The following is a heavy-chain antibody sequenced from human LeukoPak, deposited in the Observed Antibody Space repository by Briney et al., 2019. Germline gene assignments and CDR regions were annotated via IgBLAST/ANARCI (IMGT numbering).Heavy chain of an antibody. J-gene: IGHJ5*02. CDR3: AREYYDSSGYDNWFDP. D-gene: IGHD3-22*01. CDR1: GFTFSSYG. V-gene: IGHV3-33*01. CDR2: IWYDASNK. Sequence: SGGSLRLSWAAAGFTFSSYGMHWVRQAPGKGLGWVAVIWYDASNKYYADSVKGRFTISRDNSKNTLYLQMNSLRAEDTAVYYCAREYYDSSGYDNWFDPWGQGTLVTVSS.